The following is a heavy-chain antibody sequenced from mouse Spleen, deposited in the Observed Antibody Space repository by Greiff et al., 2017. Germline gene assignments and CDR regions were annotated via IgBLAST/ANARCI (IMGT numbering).Heavy chain of an antibody. J-gene: IGHJ2*01. V-gene: IGHV5-4*02. D-gene: IGHD2-10*02. Sequence: DVHLVESGGGLVKPGESLKLSCAASGFTFSDYYMYWVRQTPEKRLEWVATISDGGSYTYYPDSVKGRFTISRDNAKNNLYLQMSSLKSEDTAMYYCARGYGTYFDYWGQGTTLTVSS. CDR1: GFTFSDYY. CDR3: ARGYGTYFDY. CDR2: ISDGGSYT.